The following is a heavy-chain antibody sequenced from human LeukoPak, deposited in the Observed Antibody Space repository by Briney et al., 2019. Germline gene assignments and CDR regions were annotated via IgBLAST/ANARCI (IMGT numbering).Heavy chain of an antibody. Sequence: ASVKVSCKASGYTFTRYYIHWVRQAPGQGLEWMGIINPPSGTTTYAQKFQGRVTLTRDTATSTVHMELSSLRSEDTAFYYCARESLEMATNAFDIWGQGTMVTVSS. CDR1: GYTFTRYY. D-gene: IGHD5-24*01. CDR3: ARESLEMATNAFDI. V-gene: IGHV1-46*01. J-gene: IGHJ3*02. CDR2: INPPSGTT.